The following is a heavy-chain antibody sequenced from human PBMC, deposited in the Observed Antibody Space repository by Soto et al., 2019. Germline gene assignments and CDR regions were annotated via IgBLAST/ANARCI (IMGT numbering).Heavy chain of an antibody. CDR2: FNPNSGDT. CDR1: GYSFTAYS. D-gene: IGHD6-19*01. CDR3: AREASAVISLDY. Sequence: ASVKVSCKASGYSFTAYSMHWVRQAPGQGLEWMGWFNPNSGDTIYAQKFQGRVTLTRDTSISTAYLELTGLRSDDTAVYYCAREASAVISLDYWGQGTLVTSPQ. V-gene: IGHV1-2*02. J-gene: IGHJ4*02.